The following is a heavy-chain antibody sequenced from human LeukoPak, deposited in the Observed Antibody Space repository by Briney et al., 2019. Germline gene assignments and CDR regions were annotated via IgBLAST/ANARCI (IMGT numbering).Heavy chain of an antibody. J-gene: IGHJ4*02. CDR1: GFTFTNAW. CDR2: IKSKTDGETT. Sequence: GGSLRLSCAASGFTFTNAWMSWVRQAPGKGLEWVGRIKSKTDGETTVYAAPVKDRFTISRDASKSTLYLEMNSLKSEDTAVYYCTTDLKEGYNFGSHVFDYWGQGTLVSVSS. CDR3: TTDLKEGYNFGSHVFDY. D-gene: IGHD3-10*01. V-gene: IGHV3-15*01.